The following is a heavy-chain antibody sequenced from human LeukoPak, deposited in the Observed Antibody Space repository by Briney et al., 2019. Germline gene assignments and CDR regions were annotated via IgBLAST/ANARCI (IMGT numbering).Heavy chain of an antibody. CDR2: VHYSGTT. J-gene: IGHJ4*02. V-gene: IGHV4-59*01. D-gene: IGHD4-17*01. CDR1: DGSITNYD. Sequence: PSETLSLTCTVSDGSITNYDWSWVRQPPGKGLEFIGHVHYSGTTNYNPSLRSRVTISIDTPKKHFFLKLKSVTAADTAVYYCATGYGDFRVEGRYFYSWGQGTLVTVSS. CDR3: ATGYGDFRVEGRYFYS.